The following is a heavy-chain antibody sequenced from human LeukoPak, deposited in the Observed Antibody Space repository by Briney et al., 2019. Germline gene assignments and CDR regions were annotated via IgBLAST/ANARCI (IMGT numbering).Heavy chain of an antibody. Sequence: PSETLSLTCAVYGGSFSGYYWNWIRQPPRKGLEWIGEINHGGSTNYNPSLKSRVTISVDTSKKQFSLKLSSVTAADTAVYYCARGGTMIRGVIPREYWGQGTLVTVSS. V-gene: IGHV4-34*01. CDR1: GGSFSGYY. CDR2: INHGGST. J-gene: IGHJ4*02. CDR3: ARGGTMIRGVIPREY. D-gene: IGHD3-10*01.